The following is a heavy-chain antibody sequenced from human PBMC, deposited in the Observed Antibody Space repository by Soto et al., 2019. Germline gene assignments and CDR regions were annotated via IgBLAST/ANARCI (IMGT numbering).Heavy chain of an antibody. V-gene: IGHV3-23*01. CDR2: ISRNVVTT. D-gene: IGHD1-1*01. Sequence: EVQLLESGGGLVQPGGSLRLSCAASGFTFSSYAMSWVRQAPGKGLEWVSGISRNVVTTYYADSVKGRFTISRDNSKSTLYLQLNNLRAEDTAVYYCANLDWSQLPNNFDYWGQGTLVTVSS. J-gene: IGHJ4*02. CDR1: GFTFSSYA. CDR3: ANLDWSQLPNNFDY.